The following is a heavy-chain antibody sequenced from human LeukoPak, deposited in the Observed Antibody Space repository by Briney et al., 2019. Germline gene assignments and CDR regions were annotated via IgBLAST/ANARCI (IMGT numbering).Heavy chain of an antibody. CDR3: ARDYQPVVVPAATGYYYGMDV. CDR2: ISSSSSYI. Sequence: PGGSLRLSCAASGFTFSSYSMNWVRQAPGKGLEWVSSISSSSSYIYYADSVKGRFTISRDNAKNSLYLQMNSLRAEDTAVYYCARDYQPVVVPAATGYYYGMDVWGKGPTVTVSS. CDR1: GFTFSSYS. V-gene: IGHV3-21*01. J-gene: IGHJ6*04. D-gene: IGHD2-2*01.